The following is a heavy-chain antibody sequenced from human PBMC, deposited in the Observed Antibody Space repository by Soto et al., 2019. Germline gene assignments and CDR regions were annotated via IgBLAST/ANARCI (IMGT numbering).Heavy chain of an antibody. CDR3: TRDTIDLEWLSNDAFDI. CDR1: GFTFGDYA. V-gene: IGHV3-49*04. D-gene: IGHD3-3*01. J-gene: IGHJ3*02. Sequence: GGSLRLSCTASGFTFGDYAMSWVRQAPGKGLEWVGFIRSKAYGGTTEYAASVKGRFTISRDDSKSIAYLQMNSLKTEDTAVYYCTRDTIDLEWLSNDAFDIWGQGTMVTVSS. CDR2: IRSKAYGGTT.